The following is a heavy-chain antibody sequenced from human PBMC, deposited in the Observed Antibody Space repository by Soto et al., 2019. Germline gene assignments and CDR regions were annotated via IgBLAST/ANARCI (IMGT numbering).Heavy chain of an antibody. CDR2: IFPRDSDT. J-gene: IGHJ4*02. CDR1: GYSFTNYW. V-gene: IGHV5-51*01. CDR3: ARWDATGYAGVFDY. D-gene: IGHD2-2*01. Sequence: GESLKISCRGSGYSFTNYWIGWVRQMPGKGLEWMGIIFPRDSDTRYSPSFQGQATISADKSITTAYLQWNSLKASDTAIYYCARWDATGYAGVFDYWGQGSLVT.